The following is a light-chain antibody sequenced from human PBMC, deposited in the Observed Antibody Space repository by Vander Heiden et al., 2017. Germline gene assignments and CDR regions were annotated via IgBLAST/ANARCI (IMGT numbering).Light chain of an antibody. CDR2: GAS. CDR3: QQYNNWGT. J-gene: IGKJ1*01. Sequence: EIVMTQSPATLSGSPGERATLSCRASQSVSSNLAWYQQKPGQAPRLLIYGASTRATGIPARFSGSGSVTEFTLTISSLQSEDFAVYYCQQYNNWGTFGQGTKVEIK. CDR1: QSVSSN. V-gene: IGKV3-15*01.